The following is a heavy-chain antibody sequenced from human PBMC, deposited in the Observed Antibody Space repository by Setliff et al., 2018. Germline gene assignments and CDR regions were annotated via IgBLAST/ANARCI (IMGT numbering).Heavy chain of an antibody. V-gene: IGHV4-39*01. CDR2: MYYSGST. Sequence: SDTLSLTCTVSGGSISSSSYYWGWIRQPPGKGLEWIGSMYYSGSTYYNPSLKSRVTISVDTSKNQFSLKVSSVTAADTAVYYCARSFSRREKFLLDYWGQGALVTVSS. CDR1: GGSISSSSYY. J-gene: IGHJ4*02. CDR3: ARSFSRREKFLLDY.